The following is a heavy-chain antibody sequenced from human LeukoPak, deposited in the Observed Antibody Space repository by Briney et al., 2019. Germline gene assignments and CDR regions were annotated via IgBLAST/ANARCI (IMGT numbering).Heavy chain of an antibody. CDR3: ARTGPLSGWFDP. CDR2: IYYSGST. Sequence: PSETLSLTCTVSGGSISSYYWSWLRQPPGKGLEWIGYIYYSGSTNYNPSLKSRVTISVDTSKNQFSLKLSSVTAADTAVYYCARTGPLSGWFDPWGQGTLVTVSS. D-gene: IGHD1-14*01. CDR1: GGSISSYY. J-gene: IGHJ5*02. V-gene: IGHV4-59*08.